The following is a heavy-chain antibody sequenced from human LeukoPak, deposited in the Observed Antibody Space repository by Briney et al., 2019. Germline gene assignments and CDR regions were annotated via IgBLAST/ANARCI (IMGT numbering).Heavy chain of an antibody. CDR1: GDTFTSYY. CDR2: INPSGDST. Sequence: ASVKVSCKASGDTFTSYYMHWVRQAPGQGLEWMGVINPSGDSTSSAQTFQGRVTMTRDMSTSTVYMALSSLRTEDTAVYYCARGRHSYESSDYYCEGDAFDIWGQGTMVTVSS. J-gene: IGHJ3*02. CDR3: ARGRHSYESSDYYCEGDAFDI. D-gene: IGHD3-22*01. V-gene: IGHV1-46*01.